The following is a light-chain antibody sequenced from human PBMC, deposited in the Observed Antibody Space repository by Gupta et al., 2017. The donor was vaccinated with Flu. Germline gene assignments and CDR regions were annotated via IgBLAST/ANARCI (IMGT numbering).Light chain of an antibody. J-gene: IGKJ5*01. CDR2: AAS. Sequence: DIQMTQSPSSLSASVGDRVTITCRASQGIINNLAWFQQKPGKGPKSLIYAASSLQRGVPSKCSGSGSVSGTDFTLTISSLQPEDSATYFCQQENSYPPTFGQGTRLEIK. CDR3: QQENSYPPT. V-gene: IGKV1-16*02. CDR1: QGIINN.